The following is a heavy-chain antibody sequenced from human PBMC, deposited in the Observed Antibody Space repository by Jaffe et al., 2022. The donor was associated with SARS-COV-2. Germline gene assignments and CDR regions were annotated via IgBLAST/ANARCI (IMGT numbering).Heavy chain of an antibody. J-gene: IGHJ4*02. CDR2: MNPNSGNT. Sequence: QVQLVQSGAEVKKPGASVKVSCKASGYTFTSYDINWVRQATGQGLEWMGWMNPNSGNTGYAQKFQGRVTMTRNTSISTAYMELSSLRSEDTAVYYCARGRRKGIAAAGRGGGLVDYWGQGTLVTVSS. CDR3: ARGRRKGIAAAGRGGGLVDY. D-gene: IGHD6-13*01. CDR1: GYTFTSYD. V-gene: IGHV1-8*01.